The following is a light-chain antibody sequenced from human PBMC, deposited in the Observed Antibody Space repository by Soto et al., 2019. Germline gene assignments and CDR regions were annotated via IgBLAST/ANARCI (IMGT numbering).Light chain of an antibody. Sequence: QAVVTQEPSLTVSSGGTVTLTCASSTGAVPSAYHPNWFQQKPGQAPRALIYSTSIKHSWTPARFSGSPRGGKAALTLSGVQPEDEAEYYCLLYYGAAWVFGGGTQLTVL. CDR1: TGAVPSAYH. CDR3: LLYYGAAWV. CDR2: STS. J-gene: IGLJ7*01. V-gene: IGLV7-43*01.